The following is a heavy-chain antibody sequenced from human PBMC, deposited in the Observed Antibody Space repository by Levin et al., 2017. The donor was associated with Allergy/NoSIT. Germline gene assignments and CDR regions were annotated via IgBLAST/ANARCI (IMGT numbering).Heavy chain of an antibody. CDR1: GFTFNFYA. V-gene: IGHV3-23*01. Sequence: HTGGSLRLSCAASGFTFNFYAINWVRQAPGKGLEWVSGIDDTGANAYYSDSVRGRFIMSRDNSQNTVFLDMNSLRDADTAIYYCAKDSHSDYVGHNWLEPWGQGTLVTVSS. J-gene: IGHJ5*02. D-gene: IGHD5-12*01. CDR3: AKDSHSDYVGHNWLEP. CDR2: IDDTGANA.